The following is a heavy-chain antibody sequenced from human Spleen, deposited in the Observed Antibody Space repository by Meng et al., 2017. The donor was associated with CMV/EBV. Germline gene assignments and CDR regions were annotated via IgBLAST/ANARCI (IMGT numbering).Heavy chain of an antibody. CDR2: ISYTGST. CDR3: ARASYNWNDLNWFDP. D-gene: IGHD1-1*01. V-gene: IGHV4-39*07. Sequence: SETLSLTCTVSGGSISSSGYYWGWIRQPPGKGLEWIGSISYTGSTYYNPSLKGRVTISVDTSKNQFSLKLSSVTAADTAVYYCARASYNWNDLNWFDPWGQGTLVTVSS. CDR1: GGSISSSGYY. J-gene: IGHJ5*02.